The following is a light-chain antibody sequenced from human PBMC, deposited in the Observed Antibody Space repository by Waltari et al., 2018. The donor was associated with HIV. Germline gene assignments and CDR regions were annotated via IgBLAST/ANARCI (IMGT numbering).Light chain of an antibody. CDR3: QAWDSSTVV. V-gene: IGLV3-1*01. CDR1: KLGDKY. Sequence: SYELTQPPSVSVSPGQTASITCSGDKLGDKYACWYQQKPGQSPVLVIYQDSKRPAGIPERVSGSNAGNTATLTISGTQAMDEADYCCQAWDSSTVVFGGGTKLTVL. J-gene: IGLJ2*01. CDR2: QDS.